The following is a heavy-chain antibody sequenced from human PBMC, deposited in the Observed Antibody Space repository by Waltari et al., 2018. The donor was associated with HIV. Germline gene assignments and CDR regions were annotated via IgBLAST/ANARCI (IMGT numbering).Heavy chain of an antibody. Sequence: QVQLQESGPGLVKPSEALSLTCTVPGGPVSTYYWRWIRQPPGKGLEWIGYFYYSGSTNYNPSLKSRVTISVDTSKNQFSLKLSSVTAADTAVYYCARVDAYPGDYYYGMDVWGQGTTVTVSS. CDR1: GGPVSTYY. CDR3: ARVDAYPGDYYYGMDV. V-gene: IGHV4-59*02. CDR2: FYYSGST. D-gene: IGHD2-2*02. J-gene: IGHJ6*02.